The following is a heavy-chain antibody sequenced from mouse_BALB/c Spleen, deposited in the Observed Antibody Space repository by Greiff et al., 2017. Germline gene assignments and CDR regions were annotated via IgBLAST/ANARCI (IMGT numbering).Heavy chain of an antibody. CDR2: IDPETGGT. Sequence: QVQLKQSGAELVRPGASVTLSCKASGYTFTDYEMHWVKQTPVHGLEWIGAIDPETGGTAYNQKFKGKATLTADKSSSTAYMELRSLTSEDSAVYYCTRRSRTYYAMDDWGQGTSVTVSS. J-gene: IGHJ4*01. V-gene: IGHV1-15*01. CDR3: TRRSRTYYAMDD. CDR1: GYTFTDYE.